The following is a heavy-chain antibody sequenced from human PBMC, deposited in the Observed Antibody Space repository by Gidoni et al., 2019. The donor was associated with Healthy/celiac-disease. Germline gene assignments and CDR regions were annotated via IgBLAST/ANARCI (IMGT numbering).Heavy chain of an antibody. CDR2: ISGSGGST. D-gene: IGHD3-10*01. Sequence: EVQLLESGGGLVQPGGSLRLSCAASGFTFSSYAMSWVRQAPGKGLEWVSAISGSGGSTYYADSVKGRFTISRDNSKNTLYLQMNSLRAEDTAVYYCASAILLWFGEPLFDPWGQGTLVTVSS. CDR1: GFTFSSYA. V-gene: IGHV3-23*01. CDR3: ASAILLWFGEPLFDP. J-gene: IGHJ5*02.